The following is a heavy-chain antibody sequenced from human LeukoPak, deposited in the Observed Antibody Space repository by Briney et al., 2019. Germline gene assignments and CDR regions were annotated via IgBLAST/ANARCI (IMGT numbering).Heavy chain of an antibody. CDR2: IIPIFGTA. Sequence: SVKVSCKVSGYTLTELSMHWVRQAPGQGLEWMGGIIPIFGTANYAQKFQGRVTITADKSTSTAYMELRSLRSDDTAVYYCARDYLSIAAINWFDPWGQGTLVTVSS. CDR1: GYTLTELS. D-gene: IGHD6-6*01. CDR3: ARDYLSIAAINWFDP. V-gene: IGHV1-69*06. J-gene: IGHJ5*02.